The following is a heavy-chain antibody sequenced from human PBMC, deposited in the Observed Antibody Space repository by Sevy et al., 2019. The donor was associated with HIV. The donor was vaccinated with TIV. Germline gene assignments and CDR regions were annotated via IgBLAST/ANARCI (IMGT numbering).Heavy chain of an antibody. Sequence: GGSLRLSCAASGFTFSSYSMNWVRQAPGKGLEWVSSISSSSSYIYYVDSVKGRFTISRDNAKNSLYLQMNSLRAEDTAVYYCARAPGDYDEYYWGQGTLVTVSS. CDR1: GFTFSSYS. J-gene: IGHJ4*02. V-gene: IGHV3-21*01. D-gene: IGHD4-17*01. CDR2: ISSSSSYI. CDR3: ARAPGDYDEYY.